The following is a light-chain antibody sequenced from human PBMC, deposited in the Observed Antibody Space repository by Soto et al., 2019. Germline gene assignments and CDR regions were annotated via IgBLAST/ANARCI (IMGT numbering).Light chain of an antibody. V-gene: IGKV3-20*01. CDR1: QSVGGNY. CDR2: AAS. CDR3: QQYGSSLRT. J-gene: IGKJ2*01. Sequence: EIVLTQSPGTLSLSPGDRATLSCRASQSVGGNYLAWYQQKPGQAPRLLVYAASTRATGIPDRFSGSGSGTDFSLTISRLEPEDFAVYYCQQYGSSLRTFGQGTKLEIK.